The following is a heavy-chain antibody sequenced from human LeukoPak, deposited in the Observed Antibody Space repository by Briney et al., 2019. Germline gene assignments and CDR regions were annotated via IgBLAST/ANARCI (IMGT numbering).Heavy chain of an antibody. J-gene: IGHJ3*02. V-gene: IGHV3-48*03. CDR1: GFTFSSYE. CDR3: ASLGWATMIVVVSHTDAFDI. CDR2: ISSSGSTI. Sequence: PGGSLRLSCAASGFTFSSYEMNWVRQAPGKGLEWVSYISSSGSTIYYADSVKGRFTISRDNAKNSLYLQMNSLRAEDTAVYYCASLGWATMIVVVSHTDAFDIWGQGTMVTVSS. D-gene: IGHD3-22*01.